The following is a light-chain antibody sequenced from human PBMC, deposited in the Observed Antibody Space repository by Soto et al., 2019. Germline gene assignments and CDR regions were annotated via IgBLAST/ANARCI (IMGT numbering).Light chain of an antibody. J-gene: IGKJ2*01. CDR3: QQYNNWHPYT. Sequence: EILMTQSPATLSVSPGERATLSCRASQSVSSNLAWYQQKPGQAPRLLIYGASSRATGIPARFSGSGSGTEFTLTISSLQPEDFAVYYCQQYNNWHPYTFGQGTKLEIK. V-gene: IGKV3-15*01. CDR2: GAS. CDR1: QSVSSN.